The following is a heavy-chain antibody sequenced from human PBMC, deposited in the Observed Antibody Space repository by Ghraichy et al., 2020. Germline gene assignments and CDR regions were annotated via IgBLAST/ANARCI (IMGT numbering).Heavy chain of an antibody. CDR1: GYTFTGYY. J-gene: IGHJ6*02. V-gene: IGHV1-2*02. D-gene: IGHD6-13*01. CDR3: ATGIAAAGHYYYYGMDV. CDR2: INPNSGGT. Sequence: ASVKVSCKASGYTFTGYYMHWVRQAPGQGLEWMGWINPNSGGTNYAQKFQGRVTMTRDTSISTAYMELSRLRSDDTAVYYCATGIAAAGHYYYYGMDVWGQGTTVTVSS.